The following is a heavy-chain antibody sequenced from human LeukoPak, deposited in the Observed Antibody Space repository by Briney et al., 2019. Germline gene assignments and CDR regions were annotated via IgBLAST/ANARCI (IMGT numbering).Heavy chain of an antibody. Sequence: SETLSLTCTVSGGSISSGDYYWSWIRQPPGKGLERNGYIYYSGSTYYNPSLKSRVTISVDTSKYQFSLKLSSVTAADTAVYYCARGDVVVLEGMDVWGQGTTVTVSS. J-gene: IGHJ6*02. V-gene: IGHV4-30-4*01. CDR3: ARGDVVVLEGMDV. D-gene: IGHD2-2*01. CDR1: GGSISSGDYY. CDR2: IYYSGST.